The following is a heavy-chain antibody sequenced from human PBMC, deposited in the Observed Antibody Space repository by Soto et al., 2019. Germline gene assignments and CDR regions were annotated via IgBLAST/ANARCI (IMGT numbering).Heavy chain of an antibody. CDR3: ARDSYGSGSFYFL. V-gene: IGHV3-23*01. D-gene: IGHD3-10*01. Sequence: PGGSLRLSCAASGFTFSSYTMNWVRQAPGKGLEWVSGISGSGGETYYADSLKGRFTVSRDNSKSTLYLEIHSLRAEDTAVYYCARDSYGSGSFYFLWGQGTPVTVSS. J-gene: IGHJ4*02. CDR2: ISGSGGET. CDR1: GFTFSSYT.